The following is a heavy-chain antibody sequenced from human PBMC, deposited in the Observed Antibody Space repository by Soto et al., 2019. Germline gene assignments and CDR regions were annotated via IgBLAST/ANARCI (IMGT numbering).Heavy chain of an antibody. CDR3: ARDNPECSSSWVGFDP. D-gene: IGHD6-13*01. CDR1: GGSISSGGYY. Sequence: QVQLQESGPGLVKPSQTLSLTCTVSGGSISSGGYYWSWIRQHPGKGLEWIGYIYYSGSTYYNPSLKRRVTISVDTSKNQFALKLSSVTAADTAVDYCARDNPECSSSWVGFDPWGQGTLVTVSS. V-gene: IGHV4-31*03. J-gene: IGHJ5*02. CDR2: IYYSGST.